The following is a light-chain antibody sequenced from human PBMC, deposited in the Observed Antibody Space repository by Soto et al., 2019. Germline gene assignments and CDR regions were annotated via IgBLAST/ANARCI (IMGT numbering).Light chain of an antibody. Sequence: DIQLSQSPSILSASVGDRVTITCRASQSVRSWLAWYQQQPGKAPKLLIYFASILESGVPSRFSGSGSETEYTLTITSLQPEDFATYYCQQYNSHSLYSFGQGPKVEIK. V-gene: IGKV1-5*01. CDR1: QSVRSW. J-gene: IGKJ2*01. CDR2: FAS. CDR3: QQYNSHSLYS.